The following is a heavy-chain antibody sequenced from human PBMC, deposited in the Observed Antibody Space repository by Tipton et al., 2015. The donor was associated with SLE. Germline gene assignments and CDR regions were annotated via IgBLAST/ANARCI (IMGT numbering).Heavy chain of an antibody. Sequence: TLSLTCTVSGGSISSYYWSWIRQPPGKGLEWIGYIYYSGSTYYNPSLKSRVTISVDTSKNQFSLKLSSVTAADTAVYYCARGGIAAAVVYFDYWGQGTLVTVSS. CDR2: IYYSGST. CDR3: ARGGIAAAVVYFDY. V-gene: IGHV4-59*01. D-gene: IGHD6-13*01. CDR1: GGSISSYY. J-gene: IGHJ4*02.